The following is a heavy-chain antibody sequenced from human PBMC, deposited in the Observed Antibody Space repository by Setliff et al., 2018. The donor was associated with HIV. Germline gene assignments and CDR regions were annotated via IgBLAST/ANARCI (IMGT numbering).Heavy chain of an antibody. CDR3: ARQVPIPGVAVTPIDF. Sequence: SETLSLTCTVSGGSIRGYYWSWLRQPPGKGLEWIGYVFYTGSTTYSPSLKSRLTISVDTSQHQFSLKLTSVTAADTAVYYCARQVPIPGVAVTPIDFWGHGILVTVSS. CDR2: VFYTGST. CDR1: GGSIRGYY. J-gene: IGHJ4*01. D-gene: IGHD3-22*01. V-gene: IGHV4-59*08.